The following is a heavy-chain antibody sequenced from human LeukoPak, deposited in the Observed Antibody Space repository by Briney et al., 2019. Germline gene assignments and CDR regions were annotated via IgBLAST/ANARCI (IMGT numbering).Heavy chain of an antibody. CDR2: ISYDGSNK. D-gene: IGHD3-10*01. V-gene: IGHV3-30*18. Sequence: GGSLRLSCAASGFTFSSYGMHWVRQAPGKGLEWVAVISYDGSNKYYADSVKGRFTISRDNSKNTLYLQMNSLRAEDTAVYYCAKGGQALGDAEYFQHWGQGTLVTVSS. CDR1: GFTFSSYG. J-gene: IGHJ1*01. CDR3: AKGGQALGDAEYFQH.